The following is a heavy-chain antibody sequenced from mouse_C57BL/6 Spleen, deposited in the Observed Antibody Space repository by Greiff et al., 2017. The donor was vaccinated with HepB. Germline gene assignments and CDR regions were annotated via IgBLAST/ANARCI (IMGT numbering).Heavy chain of an antibody. V-gene: IGHV1-74*01. J-gene: IGHJ3*01. D-gene: IGHD1-1*01. CDR2: IHPSDSDT. Sequence: QVQLQQPGAELVKPGASVKVSCKASGYTFTSYWMHWVKQRPGQGLEWIGRIHPSDSDTNYNQKFKGKATLTVDKSSSTAYMQLSSLTSEDSAVYYCAISPYYGSREFAYWGQGTLVTVSA. CDR3: AISPYYGSREFAY. CDR1: GYTFTSYW.